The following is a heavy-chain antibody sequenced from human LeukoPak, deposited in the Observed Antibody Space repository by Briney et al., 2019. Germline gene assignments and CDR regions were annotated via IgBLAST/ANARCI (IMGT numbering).Heavy chain of an antibody. V-gene: IGHV4-59*01. CDR3: ARDDPRSTNYGMDV. CDR2: IYYSGST. CDR1: GGSISSYY. J-gene: IGHJ6*04. Sequence: SETLSLTCTVSGGSISSYYWSWIRQPPGKGLEWIGYIYYSGSTNYNPSLKSRVTISVDTSKNQFSLKLSSVTAADTDVYYCARDDPRSTNYGMDVWGKGTTVTVSS.